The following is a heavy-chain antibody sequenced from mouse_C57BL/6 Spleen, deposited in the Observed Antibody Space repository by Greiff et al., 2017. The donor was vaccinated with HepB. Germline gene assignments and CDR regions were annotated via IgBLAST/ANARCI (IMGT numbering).Heavy chain of an antibody. CDR3: ARRTGTGDYFDY. Sequence: EVKVEESGGGLVKPGGSLKLSCAASGFTFSDYGMHWVRQAPEKGLEWVAYISSGSSTIYYADTVKGRFTISRDNAKNTLFLQMTSLRSEDTAMYYCARRTGTGDYFDYWGQGTTLTVSS. CDR1: GFTFSDYG. V-gene: IGHV5-17*01. J-gene: IGHJ2*01. D-gene: IGHD4-1*01. CDR2: ISSGSSTI.